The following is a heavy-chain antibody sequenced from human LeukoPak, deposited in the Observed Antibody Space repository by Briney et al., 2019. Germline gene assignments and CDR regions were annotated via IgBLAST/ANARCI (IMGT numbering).Heavy chain of an antibody. J-gene: IGHJ4*02. Sequence: ASETLSLTCTVSGGSISNYWWGWIRQPPGKGLEWIGYVFDSGGTNYNPSLKSRVTISVDTSKKQFSLKLSSVTAADTAVYYCARGYSSSWNYFDYWGQGTLVTVSS. V-gene: IGHV4-59*01. CDR3: ARGYSSSWNYFDY. D-gene: IGHD6-13*01. CDR1: GGSISNYW. CDR2: VFDSGGT.